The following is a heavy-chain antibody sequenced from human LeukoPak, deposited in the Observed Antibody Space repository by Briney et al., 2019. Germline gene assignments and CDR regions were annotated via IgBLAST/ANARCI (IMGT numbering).Heavy chain of an antibody. J-gene: IGHJ3*02. CDR2: TDTSGNYI. V-gene: IGHV3-21*01. D-gene: IGHD3-10*01. CDR3: ARGRSITLLRGVAMSDGFDI. Sequence: GGSLRLSCAASGFTFSSYAMSWARQAPGKGLEWVSFTDTSGNYIYYGDSVKGRFTISRDNAKNLVFLQMNGLRAEDTAVYYCARGRSITLLRGVAMSDGFDIWGQGAMVAVSS. CDR1: GFTFSSYA.